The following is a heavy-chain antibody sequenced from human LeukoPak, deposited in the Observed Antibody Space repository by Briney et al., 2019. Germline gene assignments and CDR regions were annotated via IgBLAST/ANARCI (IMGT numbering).Heavy chain of an antibody. CDR1: GGSISSYY. D-gene: IGHD6-6*01. J-gene: IGHJ4*02. Sequence: SETLSLTCTVSGGSISSYYWSWIRQPPGKGLEWIGHIYYSGSTNYNPSLKSRVTISVDTSKNQFSLKLSSVTAADTAVYYCARVDPDSSSTLEVFDYWGQGTLVTVSS. CDR3: ARVDPDSSSTLEVFDY. V-gene: IGHV4-59*01. CDR2: IYYSGST.